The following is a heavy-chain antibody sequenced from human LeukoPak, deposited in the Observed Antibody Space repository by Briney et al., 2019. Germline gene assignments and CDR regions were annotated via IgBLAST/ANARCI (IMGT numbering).Heavy chain of an antibody. CDR3: ATLAYYDFWSGSYYYGMDV. D-gene: IGHD3-3*01. J-gene: IGHJ6*02. V-gene: IGHV1-2*02. CDR2: INPNSGGT. CDR1: GYTFTGYY. Sequence: ASVKVSCKASGYTFTGYYMHWVRQAPGQGLEWMGWINPNSGGTNYAQKFRGRVTMTRDTSISTAYMELSRLRSDDTAVYYCATLAYYDFWSGSYYYGMDVWGQGTTVTVSS.